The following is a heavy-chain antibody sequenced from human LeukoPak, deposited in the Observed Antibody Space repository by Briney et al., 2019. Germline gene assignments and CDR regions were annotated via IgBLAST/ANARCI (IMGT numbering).Heavy chain of an antibody. D-gene: IGHD3-16*02. V-gene: IGHV4-4*02. CDR1: GGSIDSTNW. CDR3: ARSHDHLWGNYPDY. Sequence: SETLSLTCAVSGGSIDSTNWWNWVRQPPGQGLEWIGEIHHDGRINYNPSLKSRVTLSVDKSKNQFSLRLNSVTAADTAMYYCARSHDHLWGNYPDYWGQGTLVTVSS. J-gene: IGHJ4*02. CDR2: IHHDGRI.